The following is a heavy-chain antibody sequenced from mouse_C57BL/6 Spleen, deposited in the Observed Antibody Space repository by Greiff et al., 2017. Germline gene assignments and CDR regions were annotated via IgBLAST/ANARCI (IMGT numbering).Heavy chain of an antibody. CDR1: GYTFTSYG. CDR2: IYPRSGNT. V-gene: IGHV1-81*01. CDR3: AEATVVVDY. J-gene: IGHJ2*01. Sequence: VNVVESGAELARPGASVKLSCKASGYTFTSYGISWVKQRTGQGLEWIGEIYPRSGNTYYNEKFKGKATLTADKSSSTAYMELRSLTSEDSAVYFCAEATVVVDYWGQGTTLTVSS. D-gene: IGHD1-1*01.